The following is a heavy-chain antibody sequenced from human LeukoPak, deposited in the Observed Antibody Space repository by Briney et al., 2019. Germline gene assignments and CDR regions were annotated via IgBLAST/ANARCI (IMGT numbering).Heavy chain of an antibody. J-gene: IGHJ3*02. CDR2: IQYDGSTT. V-gene: IGHV3-74*01. CDR3: ARALVAGVTLNALDI. CDR1: GFTFSTYW. Sequence: GGSLRLSCAASGFTFSTYWMHWVRQAPGKELVWVARIQYDGSTTSYADSVKGRFTISRDNAKKTLYVQMNSLRAEDTAVYYCARALVAGVTLNALDIWGQGTMVTVSS. D-gene: IGHD2-15*01.